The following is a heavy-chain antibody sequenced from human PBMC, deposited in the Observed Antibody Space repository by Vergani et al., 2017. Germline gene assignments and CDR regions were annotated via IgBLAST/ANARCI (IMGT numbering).Heavy chain of an antibody. Sequence: QVQLVQSGAEVKKPGSSVKVSCKASGGTFSSYTISWVRQAPGQGLEWMGRIIPILGIANYAQKFQGRVTITADKSTSTAYMELSSLRSEDTAVYYCARVRSIVVVPAANDYYGMDVWGQGTTVTVSS. D-gene: IGHD2-2*01. J-gene: IGHJ6*02. V-gene: IGHV1-69*02. CDR1: GGTFSSYT. CDR3: ARVRSIVVVPAANDYYGMDV. CDR2: IIPILGIA.